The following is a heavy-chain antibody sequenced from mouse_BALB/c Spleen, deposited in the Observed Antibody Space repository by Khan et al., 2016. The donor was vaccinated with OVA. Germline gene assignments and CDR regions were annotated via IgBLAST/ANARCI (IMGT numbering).Heavy chain of an antibody. D-gene: IGHD1-1*01. CDR1: GFTFSTYG. CDR3: TRLAYYYDSEGFAY. V-gene: IGHV5-6*01. J-gene: IGHJ3*01. CDR2: VSTGGSYT. Sequence: EVELVESGGDLVKPGGSLKLSCAASGFTFSTYGMSWVRQTPDKRLEWVATVSTGGSYTYYPDSVKGRFTISRNTAKNTLYLQMSGLKSEDTAMFYGTRLAYYYDSEGFAYWGQGTLVTVSA.